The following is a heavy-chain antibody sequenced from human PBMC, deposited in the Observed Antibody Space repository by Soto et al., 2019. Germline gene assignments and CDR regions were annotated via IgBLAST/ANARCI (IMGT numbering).Heavy chain of an antibody. CDR2: IYYSGST. V-gene: IGHV4-61*01. CDR1: GGSVSSGSYY. D-gene: IGHD1-20*01. CDR3: ARSKGQRLGTGITGIPFDY. J-gene: IGHJ4*02. Sequence: SETLSLTCTVSGGSVSSGSYYWSWIRQPPGKGLEWIGYIYYSGSTNYNPSLKSRVTISVDTSKNQFSLKLSSVTAADTAVYYCARSKGQRLGTGITGIPFDYWGQGTLVTVSS.